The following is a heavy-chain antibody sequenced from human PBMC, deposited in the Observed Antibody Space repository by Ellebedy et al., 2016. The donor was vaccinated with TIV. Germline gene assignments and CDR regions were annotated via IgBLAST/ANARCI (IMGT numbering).Heavy chain of an antibody. CDR1: GFSLSGST. J-gene: IGHJ4*02. CDR2: ISTKADTYAT. CDR3: SISEYGDTVMAY. V-gene: IGHV3-73*01. Sequence: PGGSLRLSCAVSGFSLSGSTVNRVRRTSGRGLEWVGRISTKADTYATAYAVSVKGSFLISRDDSQNTAYLQMNSLRTEDTAVYYCSISEYGDTVMAYWGQGTLVTVSS. D-gene: IGHD2-21*02.